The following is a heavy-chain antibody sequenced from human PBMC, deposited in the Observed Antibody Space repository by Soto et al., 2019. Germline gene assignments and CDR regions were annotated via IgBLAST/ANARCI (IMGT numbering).Heavy chain of an antibody. J-gene: IGHJ4*02. CDR2: ISYDGGNK. CDR3: AGSYGDSVY. CDR1: GFTFSDYA. D-gene: IGHD4-17*01. V-gene: IGHV3-30-3*01. Sequence: VQLVESGGGVVQPGRSLRLSCAASGFTFSDYAMHWVRQAPGKGLEWVAVISYDGGNKYYADSVKGRFTSPRDNSKNTLSLQMNSLRAEDTAVYYCAGSYGDSVYWGQGTLVTVSS.